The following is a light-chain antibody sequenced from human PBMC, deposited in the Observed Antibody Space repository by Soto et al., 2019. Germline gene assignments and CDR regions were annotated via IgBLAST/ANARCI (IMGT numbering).Light chain of an antibody. CDR1: QGISSY. CDR2: ASS. J-gene: IGKJ5*01. Sequence: DIQLTQSPSFLSASVGDRVTISCRASQGISSYLAWYQQTPGTAPKLLIYASSPLQSGVPSRCSGSGSGTEFTLTIGSLKPEDVATYYCQQLKTFPVTFGQVTRLDI. V-gene: IGKV1-9*01. CDR3: QQLKTFPVT.